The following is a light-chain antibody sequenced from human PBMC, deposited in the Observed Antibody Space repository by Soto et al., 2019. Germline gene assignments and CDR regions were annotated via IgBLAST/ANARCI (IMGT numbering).Light chain of an antibody. CDR3: MQALHMYT. Sequence: DIVMTQSPLSLPVTPGEPASISCRSSQSLLHSNGYNYLDWYLQKPGQSPQPLMYLGSRRASGVPDRLSGSGSGPDFTLKISRVEAEDVGVYYCMQALHMYTFGQGTKLEIK. CDR2: LGS. V-gene: IGKV2-28*01. J-gene: IGKJ2*01. CDR1: QSLLHSNGYNY.